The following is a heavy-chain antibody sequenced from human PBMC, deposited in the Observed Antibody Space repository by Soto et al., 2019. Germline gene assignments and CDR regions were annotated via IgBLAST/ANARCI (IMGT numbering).Heavy chain of an antibody. V-gene: IGHV1-46*01. CDR3: ARDLGDIAVAGSNFDY. D-gene: IGHD6-19*01. Sequence: ASVKVSCKASGYTFINYYIHWVRQAPGQGLEWMAIINPKGGSTNYAQELQGRVTMTRDTSTSTAYMELRSLRSDDTAVYYCARDLGDIAVAGSNFDYWGQGTLVTVSS. CDR1: GYTFINYY. J-gene: IGHJ4*02. CDR2: INPKGGST.